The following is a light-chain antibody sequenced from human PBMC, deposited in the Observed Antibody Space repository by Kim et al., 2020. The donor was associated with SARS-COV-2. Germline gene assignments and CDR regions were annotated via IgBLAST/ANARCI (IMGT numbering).Light chain of an antibody. Sequence: PGGRGTPSCRGSQSVRSSYFAWHQQKPGQSPGLLLCDASSGDCRIRDGFSGSGSETDYSLTISSLESEVCAVYYCEQYGVSPPYTFGQGTKLE. CDR3: EQYGVSPPYT. V-gene: IGKV3-20*01. J-gene: IGKJ2*01. CDR1: QSVRSSY. CDR2: DAS.